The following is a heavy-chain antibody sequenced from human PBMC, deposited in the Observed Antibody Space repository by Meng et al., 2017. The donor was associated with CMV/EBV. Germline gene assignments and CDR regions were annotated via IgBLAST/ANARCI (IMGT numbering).Heavy chain of an antibody. CDR2: IWYDGSNK. V-gene: IGHV3-33*01. CDR1: SSYG. J-gene: IGHJ2*01. CDR3: ERDKYYYDSSGYYFYWYFDL. Sequence: SSYGRYWVRQAPGKRLEWVAVIWYDGSNKYYADSVKGRFTISRDNSKNTLYLQMNSLRAEDTAVYYWERDKYYYDSSGYYFYWYFDLWGRGTLVTVSS. D-gene: IGHD3-22*01.